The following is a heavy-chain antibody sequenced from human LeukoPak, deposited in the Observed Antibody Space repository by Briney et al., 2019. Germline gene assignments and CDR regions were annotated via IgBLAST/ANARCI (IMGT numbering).Heavy chain of an antibody. CDR1: RFTFSRYW. Sequence: GGSLRLSCAASRFTFSRYWMSWVRQAPGKGLEWVANIQQDGSEKYYVDSVKGRFTISRDNAKNSLYLQMNSLRAEDTAVYYCARDARVVLDYWGQGTLVTVSS. J-gene: IGHJ4*02. D-gene: IGHD2-2*01. V-gene: IGHV3-7*01. CDR3: ARDARVVLDY. CDR2: IQQDGSEK.